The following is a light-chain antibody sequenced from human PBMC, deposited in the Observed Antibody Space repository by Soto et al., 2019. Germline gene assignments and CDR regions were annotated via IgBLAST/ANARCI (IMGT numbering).Light chain of an antibody. CDR2: EVS. J-gene: IGLJ1*01. CDR3: TSYTSSGTYV. CDR1: SSDVGGYNY. V-gene: IGLV2-14*01. Sequence: QSALTQPASVSGSPGQSITISCTGTSSDVGGYNYVSWYQQHPGKAPKLMICEVSNRPSGVSNRFSGSKSGNTASLTISGLPYNNVPDSYCTSYTSSGTYVFGTGTKVTVL.